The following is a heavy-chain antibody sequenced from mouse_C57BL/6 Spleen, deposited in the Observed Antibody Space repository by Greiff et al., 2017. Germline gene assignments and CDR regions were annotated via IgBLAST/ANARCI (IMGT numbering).Heavy chain of an antibody. Sequence: QVQLQQPGAELVMPGASVKLSCKASGYTFTSYWMHWVKQRPGQGLEWIGEIDPSDSYTNYNQKFKGKSTLTVDKPSSTAYMQLSSLTSEDSAVYYCARLGTTVFDYWGQGTTLTVSS. J-gene: IGHJ2*01. D-gene: IGHD1-1*01. CDR2: IDPSDSYT. CDR1: GYTFTSYW. V-gene: IGHV1-69*01. CDR3: ARLGTTVFDY.